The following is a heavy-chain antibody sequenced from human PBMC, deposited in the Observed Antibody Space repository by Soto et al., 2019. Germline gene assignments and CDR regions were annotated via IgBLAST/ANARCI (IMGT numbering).Heavy chain of an antibody. J-gene: IGHJ5*02. CDR3: ATGAFRGS. V-gene: IGHV3-30*03. Sequence: PGRSLRLSCAAAGFVFRSYGMPWVRQAPGKGLDWVAMISHDGKDRFYGDSLEGRFIVSRDNSKNTLSLQINSLRPDDTAVYYCATGAFRGSWGQGTMVTVSS. D-gene: IGHD7-27*01. CDR1: GFVFRSYG. CDR2: ISHDGKDR.